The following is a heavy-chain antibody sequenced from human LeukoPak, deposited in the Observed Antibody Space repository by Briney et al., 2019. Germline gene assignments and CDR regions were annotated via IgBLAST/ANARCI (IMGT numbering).Heavy chain of an antibody. CDR1: GFTISSYE. Sequence: GGSLRLSCAASGFTISSYEMRWVGQAQGKGREWVSYISSSGRTIYYADSVKGRFTISRDNAKNSLYLRMNSLRAEDTAVYYCARVELAPYYYYMDVWGKGTTVTVSS. CDR3: ARVELAPYYYYMDV. J-gene: IGHJ6*03. CDR2: ISSSGRTI. V-gene: IGHV3-48*03. D-gene: IGHD1-7*01.